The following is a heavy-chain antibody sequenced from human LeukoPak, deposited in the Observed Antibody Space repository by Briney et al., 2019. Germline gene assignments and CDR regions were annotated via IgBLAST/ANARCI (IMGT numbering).Heavy chain of an antibody. J-gene: IGHJ4*02. D-gene: IGHD5-12*01. V-gene: IGHV3-74*01. CDR3: ARASYSGCDYDY. CDR1: GFTFSSYW. Sequence: GGSLRLSCAASGFTFSSYWMHWVRQAPGKGLVWVSRINSDGSSTSYADSVKGRFTISRDNAKNTLYLQMNSLRAEDTAVYYCARASYSGCDYDYWGQGTLVTVSS. CDR2: INSDGSST.